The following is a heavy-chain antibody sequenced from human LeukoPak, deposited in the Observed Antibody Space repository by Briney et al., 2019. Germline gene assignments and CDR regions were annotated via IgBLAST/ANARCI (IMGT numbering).Heavy chain of an antibody. D-gene: IGHD1-1*01. V-gene: IGHV1-2*02. CDR3: ARDGNFDY. J-gene: IGHJ4*02. Sequence: ASVKVSCKASGYTFTGYYMHWVRQAPGQGLEWMGWINPNSGDTNYAQKFQGRVTMTRDTSINTAYMDLSSLRSDDTVMYYCARDGNFDYWGQGTLVTVSS. CDR1: GYTFTGYY. CDR2: INPNSGDT.